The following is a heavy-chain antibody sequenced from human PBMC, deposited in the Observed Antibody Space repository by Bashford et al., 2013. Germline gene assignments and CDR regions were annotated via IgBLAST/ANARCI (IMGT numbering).Heavy chain of an antibody. CDR3: ARGLQQFPNWLNP. Sequence: SETLSLTCNVSGGSLNSGGYHWTWIRQHPGKGLEWIGYISYSGTTYYNPSLKSRVTISVDTSKNQFSLKLTSVTVADTAVYFCARGLQQFPNWLNPWGQGTLVTVSS. CDR1: GGSLNSGGYH. D-gene: IGHD1-1*01. CDR2: ISYSGTT. V-gene: IGHV4-31*02. J-gene: IGHJ5*02.